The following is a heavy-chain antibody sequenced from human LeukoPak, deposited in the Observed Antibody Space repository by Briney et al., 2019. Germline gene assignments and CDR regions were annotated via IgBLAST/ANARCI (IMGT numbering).Heavy chain of an antibody. J-gene: IGHJ4*02. V-gene: IGHV3-66*01. CDR1: GFTVSSNY. CDR3: ARGFKVRGVPFDY. CDR2: IYSGGTT. Sequence: PGGSLRLSCAASGFTVSSNYMSRVRQAPGRGLDWVSVIYSGGTTYYADSVKGRFTISRDNSNNTLYLQMNSLRAEDTAVYYCARGFKVRGVPFDYWGQGTLVTVSS. D-gene: IGHD3-10*01.